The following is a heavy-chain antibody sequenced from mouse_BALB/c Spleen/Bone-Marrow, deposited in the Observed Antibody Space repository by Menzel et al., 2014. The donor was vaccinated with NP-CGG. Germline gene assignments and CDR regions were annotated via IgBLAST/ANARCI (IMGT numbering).Heavy chain of an antibody. V-gene: IGHV2-9*02. Sequence: VHLVESGPGLLAPSQSLSITCAVSGFSLTSYGVHWVRQPPGKGLEWLGVIWAGGSTNYNSALMSRLSISKDNSKSQVFLKMNSLQTDDTAMYYCARVIRYESYFDYWGQGTTLTVSS. J-gene: IGHJ2*01. CDR3: ARVIRYESYFDY. D-gene: IGHD2-14*01. CDR2: IWAGGST. CDR1: GFSLTSYG.